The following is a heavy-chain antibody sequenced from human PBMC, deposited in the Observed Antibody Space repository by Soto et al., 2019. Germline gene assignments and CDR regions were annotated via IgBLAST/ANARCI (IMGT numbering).Heavy chain of an antibody. Sequence: EVQLLESGGGLVQPGGSLRLSCAASGFTFSSYAMSWVRQAPGKGLEWVSAISGSGGSTYYADSVKGRFTISRDNSKNTLYLQMNSLRAEDTAVYYCAKDKEWVYSSSLTHSPYNWFDPWGQGTLVTVSS. D-gene: IGHD6-6*01. J-gene: IGHJ5*02. CDR2: ISGSGGST. V-gene: IGHV3-23*01. CDR1: GFTFSSYA. CDR3: AKDKEWVYSSSLTHSPYNWFDP.